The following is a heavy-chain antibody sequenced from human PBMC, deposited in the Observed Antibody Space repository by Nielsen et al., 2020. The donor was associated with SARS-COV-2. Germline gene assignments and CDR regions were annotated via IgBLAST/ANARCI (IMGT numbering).Heavy chain of an antibody. CDR2: MNPSNGNT. CDR3: ARLLERLEYSSPRGTNWFDP. CDR1: GYTFTSYD. Sequence: ASVKVSCKASGYTFTSYDINWVRQATGQGLEWMGWMNPSNGNTGYAQKFQGRVIMTRSTSITTAYMELSSLRSEDTAVYYCARLLERLEYSSPRGTNWFDPWGQGTLVTVSS. V-gene: IGHV1-8*01. D-gene: IGHD6-6*01. J-gene: IGHJ5*02.